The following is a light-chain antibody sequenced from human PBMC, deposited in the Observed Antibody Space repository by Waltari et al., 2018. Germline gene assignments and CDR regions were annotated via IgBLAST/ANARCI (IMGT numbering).Light chain of an antibody. CDR2: EVN. CDR3: SSFAGRDNFGV. Sequence: QSALTQPPSAAGSPGQSVTISCTGTSRDVGGYNYVSWYQQHPGKAPKLLIYEVNKRPSGVPYRFSGSKSGNTASLTVSGLQVEDEGDYYCSSFAGRDNFGVFGGGTKLTVL. V-gene: IGLV2-8*01. J-gene: IGLJ3*02. CDR1: SRDVGGYNY.